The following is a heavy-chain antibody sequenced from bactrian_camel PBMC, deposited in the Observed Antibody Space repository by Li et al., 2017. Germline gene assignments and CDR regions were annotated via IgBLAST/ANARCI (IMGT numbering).Heavy chain of an antibody. CDR3: VAGLTSCPIYCRSGACAIGDLDY. CDR2: ISPGDGTT. D-gene: IGHD1*01. V-gene: IGHV3S6*01. CDR1: GFTVSNNW. J-gene: IGHJ4*01. Sequence: VQLVESGGGLVQPGGSLRLSCAASGFTVSNNWMHWVRQAPGKGLEWVSAISPGDGTTHSADSVKGRFTISKDNTKNTLYLNMDSLKPEDSAMYYCVAGLTSCPIYCRSGACAIGDLDYKGQGTQVTVS.